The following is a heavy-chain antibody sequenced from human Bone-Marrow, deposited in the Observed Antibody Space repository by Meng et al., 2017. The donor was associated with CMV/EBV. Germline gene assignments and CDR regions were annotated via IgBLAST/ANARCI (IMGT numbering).Heavy chain of an antibody. J-gene: IGHJ4*02. V-gene: IGHV4-34*01. CDR1: GGSFSGYY. CDR2: INHSGST. CDR3: ARDTLEWLLPDY. Sequence: SETLSLTCDVYGGSFSGYYWSWIRQPPGKGLEWIGEINHSGSTNYNPSLKSRVTISVDTSKNQFSLKLSSVTAADTAVYYCARDTLEWLLPDYWGQGTLVTVSS. D-gene: IGHD3-3*01.